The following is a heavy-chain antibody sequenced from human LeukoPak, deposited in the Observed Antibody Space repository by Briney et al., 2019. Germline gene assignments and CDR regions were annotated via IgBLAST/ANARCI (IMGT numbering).Heavy chain of an antibody. Sequence: GGSLRLPCAASGFTFSSYAMSWVRQAPGKGLEWVSAISGSGGSTYYADSVKGRFTISRDNSKNTLYLQMNSLRAEDTAVYYCAKDLRDYVWGSSSRYWGQGTLVTVSS. CDR3: AKDLRDYVWGSSSRY. J-gene: IGHJ4*02. D-gene: IGHD3-16*01. CDR1: GFTFSSYA. CDR2: ISGSGGST. V-gene: IGHV3-23*01.